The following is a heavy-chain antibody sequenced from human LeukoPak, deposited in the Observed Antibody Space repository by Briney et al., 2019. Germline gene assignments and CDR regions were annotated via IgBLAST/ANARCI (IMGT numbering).Heavy chain of an antibody. V-gene: IGHV4-39*01. D-gene: IGHD4-23*01. CDR3: ARRVPSVYGGNSGHWFDP. CDR2: IYYSGST. CDR1: GGSFSGYY. J-gene: IGHJ5*02. Sequence: PSETLSLTCAVYGGSFSGYYWGWIRQPPGKGLEWIGSIYYSGSTYYNPSLKSRVTISVDTSKNQFSLKLSSVTAADTAVYYCARRVPSVYGGNSGHWFDPWGQGTLVTVSS.